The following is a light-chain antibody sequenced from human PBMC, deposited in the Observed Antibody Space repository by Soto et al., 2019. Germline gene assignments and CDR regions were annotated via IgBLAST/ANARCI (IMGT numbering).Light chain of an antibody. CDR3: SSYTSTSTLYV. V-gene: IGLV2-14*01. CDR1: SSDVGGYNY. Sequence: QSALTQPASVSGSPGQSITISFTGTSSDVGGYNYVSWYQQHPDKAPKLMIYEVTNRPSGVSFRFSGSKSGNTASLTISGLQPEDEADYYCSSYTSTSTLYVFGTGTKLTVL. J-gene: IGLJ1*01. CDR2: EVT.